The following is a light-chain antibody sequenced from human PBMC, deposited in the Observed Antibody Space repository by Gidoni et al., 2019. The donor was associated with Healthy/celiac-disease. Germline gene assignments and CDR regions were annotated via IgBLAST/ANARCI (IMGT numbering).Light chain of an antibody. CDR3: QQRSNWQPRG. V-gene: IGKV3-11*01. CDR1: QSVSSY. J-gene: IGKJ4*01. Sequence: EIVLTQSPATLSLSPGERATLSCRASQSVSSYLAWYQQKPGQAPRLLIYDASNRATGIPARFSGSGSGTDFTLTISSLEPEDFAVYYCQQRSNWQPRGFGGGTKVEIK. CDR2: DAS.